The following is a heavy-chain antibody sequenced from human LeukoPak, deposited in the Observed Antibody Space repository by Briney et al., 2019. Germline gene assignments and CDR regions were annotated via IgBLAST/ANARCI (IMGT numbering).Heavy chain of an antibody. Sequence: GGSLRLSCAASGFTFSSYEMNWVRRAPGKGLEWVSYISSSGRTIYYADSVKGRFTISRDNAKNSLYLQMNSLRAEDTAVYYCARLLLVTTSDYYYGMDVWGQGTTVTVSS. CDR3: ARLLLVTTSDYYYGMDV. CDR2: ISSSGRTI. D-gene: IGHD2-15*01. V-gene: IGHV3-48*03. J-gene: IGHJ6*02. CDR1: GFTFSSYE.